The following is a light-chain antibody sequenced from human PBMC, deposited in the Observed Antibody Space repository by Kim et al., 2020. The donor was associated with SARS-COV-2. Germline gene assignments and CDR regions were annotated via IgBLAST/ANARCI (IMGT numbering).Light chain of an antibody. CDR2: YDS. CDR1: NIGTNN. CDR3: QVWDNDSVHMV. Sequence: SYALTQSPSMSVAPGETAKISCGGNNIGTNNVQWYQQKPGQAPVLVIYYDSDRPSGIPERFSGSNSGNTATLTISRVEAGDEADYYCQVWDNDSVHMVFGGGTKLTVL. J-gene: IGLJ2*01. V-gene: IGLV3-21*04.